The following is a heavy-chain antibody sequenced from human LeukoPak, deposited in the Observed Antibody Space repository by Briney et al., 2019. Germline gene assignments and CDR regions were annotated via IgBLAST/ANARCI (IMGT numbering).Heavy chain of an antibody. CDR1: EFTFSSYA. J-gene: IGHJ4*02. Sequence: PGGSLRHSCAASEFTFSSYAMHWVRQAPGKGLEWVAAISFDGNNEYYADSVKGRFTISRDNSKNTLYLQMNSLRAEDTAVYYCANIIRKYTSGYYYFDYWGQGTLVTVSS. V-gene: IGHV3-30-3*01. CDR2: ISFDGNNE. CDR3: ANIIRKYTSGYYYFDY. D-gene: IGHD6-25*01.